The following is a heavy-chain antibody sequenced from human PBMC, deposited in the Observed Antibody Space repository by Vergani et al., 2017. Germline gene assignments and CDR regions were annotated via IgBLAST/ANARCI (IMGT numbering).Heavy chain of an antibody. CDR3: ARAVGCSSTSCYSAYYYYMDV. Sequence: QVQLQQWGAGLLKPSETLSLTCAVYGGSFSGYYWSWIRQPPGKGLEWIGEINHSGSTNYNPSLKSRVTISVDTSKNQFSLKLSSVTAADTAVYYCARAVGCSSTSCYSAYYYYMDVWGKGTTVTVSS. D-gene: IGHD2-2*02. J-gene: IGHJ6*03. CDR1: GGSFSGYY. V-gene: IGHV4-34*01. CDR2: INHSGST.